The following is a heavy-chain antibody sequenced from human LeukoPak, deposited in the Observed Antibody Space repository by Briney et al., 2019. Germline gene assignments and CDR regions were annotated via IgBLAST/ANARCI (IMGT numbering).Heavy chain of an antibody. D-gene: IGHD3-22*01. V-gene: IGHV4-59*01. CDR2: IYYSGST. CDR3: ARGSPSSGFYLGAFDI. Sequence: SETLSLTCTVSDDSISRYYWSWIRQPPGKGLEWIGYIYYSGSTNYTPSLKSRVTISVDTSKNQFSLKLSSVTAADTAVYYCARGSPSSGFYLGAFDIWGQGTMVTVSS. CDR1: DDSISRYY. J-gene: IGHJ3*02.